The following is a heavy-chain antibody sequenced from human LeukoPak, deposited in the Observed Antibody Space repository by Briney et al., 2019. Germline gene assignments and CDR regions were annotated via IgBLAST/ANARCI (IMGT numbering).Heavy chain of an antibody. Sequence: SQTLSLTCTVSGGSISSGGYYWSWIRQHPGKGLEWIGYIYYSGSTYYNPSLKSRVTMSVDTSKNQFSLKLSSVTAADTAVYYCARDRSGYESPPGWYFDLWGRGTLVTVSS. V-gene: IGHV4-31*03. J-gene: IGHJ2*01. CDR3: ARDRSGYESPPGWYFDL. CDR1: GGSISSGGYY. CDR2: IYYSGST. D-gene: IGHD5-12*01.